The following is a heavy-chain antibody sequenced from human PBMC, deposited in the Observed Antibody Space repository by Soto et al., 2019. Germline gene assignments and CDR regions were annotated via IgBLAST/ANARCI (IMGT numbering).Heavy chain of an antibody. CDR3: AKDRGIQMWSHYFDY. V-gene: IGHV3-30*18. CDR2: ISCDGSNK. CDR1: GFTFSSYG. D-gene: IGHD5-18*01. Sequence: PGGSLRLSCAASGFTFSSYGIHWVRQAPGKGLEWVAVISCDGSNKYYADSVKGRFTISRDNSKNTLYLQMSRLRPEDTAVYYCAKDRGIQMWSHYFDYWGQGTLVTVSS. J-gene: IGHJ4*02.